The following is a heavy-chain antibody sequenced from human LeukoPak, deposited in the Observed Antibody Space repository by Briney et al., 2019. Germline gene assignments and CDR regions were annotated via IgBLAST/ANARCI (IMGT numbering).Heavy chain of an antibody. J-gene: IGHJ4*02. CDR2: MNPNSGNT. CDR3: ARDDTAMASFDY. Sequence: ASVKVSCKASGYTFTSYDINWVRQATGQGLEWMGWMNPNSGNTGYAQKFQGRVTMTRNTSISTAYMELSSLRSEDTAVYYCARDDTAMASFDYWGQGTLVTVSS. V-gene: IGHV1-8*01. CDR1: GYTFTSYD. D-gene: IGHD5-18*01.